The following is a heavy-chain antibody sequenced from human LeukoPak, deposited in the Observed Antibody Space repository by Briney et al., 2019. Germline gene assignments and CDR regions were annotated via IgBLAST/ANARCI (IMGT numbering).Heavy chain of an antibody. CDR2: IIPIFGTA. D-gene: IGHD6-19*01. CDR3: ARGVADFVYYYYYGMDV. V-gene: IGHV1-69*01. CDR1: GGTFSSYA. Sequence: PVKVSCKASGGTFSSYAISWVRQAPGQGLEWMGGIIPIFGTANYAQKFQGRVTITADESTSTAYMELSSLRSEDTAVYYCARGVADFVYYYYYGMDVWGQGTTVTVSS. J-gene: IGHJ6*02.